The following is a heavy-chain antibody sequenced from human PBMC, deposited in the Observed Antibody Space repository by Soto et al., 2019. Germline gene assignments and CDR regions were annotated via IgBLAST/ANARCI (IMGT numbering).Heavy chain of an antibody. J-gene: IGHJ4*02. D-gene: IGHD3-10*01. CDR1: GGSISSSNW. CDR3: ARDAGTALRAFDY. Sequence: VSGGSISSSNWWSWVRQPPGKGLEWIGEIYHSGSTNYNPSLKSRVTISVDKSKNQFSLKLSSVTAADTAVYYCARDAGTALRAFDYWGQGTLVTVSS. CDR2: IYHSGST. V-gene: IGHV4-4*02.